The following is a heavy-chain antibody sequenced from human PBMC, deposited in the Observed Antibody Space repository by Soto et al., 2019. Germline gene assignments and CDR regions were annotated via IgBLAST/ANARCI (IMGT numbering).Heavy chain of an antibody. V-gene: IGHV5-51*01. CDR1: GYSFNSYW. D-gene: IGHD6-13*01. J-gene: IGHJ4*02. CDR3: ARQQPGIPAAGCDY. Sequence: GESLKISCQGSGYSFNSYWIAWVRQMPGKGLEWMGIIYPGDSDSRYSPSFQGQVTISADKSINTAYLQWSSLKASDTAMYYCARQQPGIPAAGCDYWGQGTLVTVSS. CDR2: IYPGDSDS.